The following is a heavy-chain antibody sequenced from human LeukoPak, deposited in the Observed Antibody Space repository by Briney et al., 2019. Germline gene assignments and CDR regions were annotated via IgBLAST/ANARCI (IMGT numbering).Heavy chain of an antibody. CDR1: GFTFSSYA. D-gene: IGHD3-9*01. CDR2: ISYDGSNK. Sequence: GGSLRLSCAASGFTFSSYAMHWVRQAPGKGLEWVAVISYDGSNKYYADSVKGRFTISRDNSKNTLYLQMNSLRAEDTAVYYCARDRGYFDWLFDYWGQGTLVTVSS. CDR3: ARDRGYFDWLFDY. J-gene: IGHJ4*02. V-gene: IGHV3-30*04.